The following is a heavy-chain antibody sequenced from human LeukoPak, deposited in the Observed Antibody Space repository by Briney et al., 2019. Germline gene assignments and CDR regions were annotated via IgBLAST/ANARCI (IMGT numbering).Heavy chain of an antibody. V-gene: IGHV4-30-2*01. D-gene: IGHD3/OR15-3a*01. CDR1: GGSISSGGYY. CDR3: ARDIRGLAPYYYYGMDV. CDR2: IYHSGST. Sequence: SETLSLTCTVSGGSISSGGYYWSWIRQPPGKGLEWIGYIYHSGSTYYNPSLKSRVTISVDRSKNQFSLKLSSVTAADTAVYYCARDIRGLAPYYYYGMDVWGQGTTVTVSS. J-gene: IGHJ6*02.